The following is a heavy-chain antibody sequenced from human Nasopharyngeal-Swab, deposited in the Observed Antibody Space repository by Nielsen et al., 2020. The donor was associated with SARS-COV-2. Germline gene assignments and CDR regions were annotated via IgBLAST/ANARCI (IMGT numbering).Heavy chain of an antibody. V-gene: IGHV1-69*13. CDR2: IIPIFDTA. D-gene: IGHD2-2*01. Sequence: SVKVSCNASGGTFISYANSWVRQAPGQGLEWMGGIIPIFDTANYAQKFKGRVTITADESTSTAYMELSSLRSEDTAVYYCAREYMSYCSSTSCYGGNYYYYYMDVWGKGTTVTVSS. CDR3: AREYMSYCSSTSCYGGNYYYYYMDV. CDR1: GGTFISYA. J-gene: IGHJ6*03.